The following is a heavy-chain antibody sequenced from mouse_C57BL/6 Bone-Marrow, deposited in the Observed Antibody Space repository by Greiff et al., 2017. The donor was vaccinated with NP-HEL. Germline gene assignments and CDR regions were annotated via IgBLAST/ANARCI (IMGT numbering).Heavy chain of an antibody. J-gene: IGHJ2*01. CDR1: GYTFTSYT. Sequence: VQLVESGAELARPGASVKMSCKASGYTFTSYTMHWVKQRPGQGLEWIGYINPSSGYTKYNQKFKDKATLTADKSSSTAYMQLSSLTSEDSAVYYGALRWRFDYWGQGTTLTVSS. V-gene: IGHV1-4*01. CDR2: INPSSGYT. CDR3: ALRWRFDY. D-gene: IGHD1-1*01.